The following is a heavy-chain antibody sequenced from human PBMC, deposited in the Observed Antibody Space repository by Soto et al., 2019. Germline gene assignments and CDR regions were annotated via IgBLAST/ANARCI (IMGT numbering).Heavy chain of an antibody. CDR2: FDPEDGET. J-gene: IGHJ6*02. Sequence: QVQLVQSGAEVKKPGASVKVSCKVSGYTLTELSMHWVRQAPGKGLEWMGGFDPEDGETIYAQKFQGRVTMTEDTSTDRDYMELSSLRSEDTAVYYCATDCHSGSYYHQSGGMDVWGQGTTVTVSS. D-gene: IGHD1-26*01. CDR1: GYTLTELS. V-gene: IGHV1-24*01. CDR3: ATDCHSGSYYHQSGGMDV.